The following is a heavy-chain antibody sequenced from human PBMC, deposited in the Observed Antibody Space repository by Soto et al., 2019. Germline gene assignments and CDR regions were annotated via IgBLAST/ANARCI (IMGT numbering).Heavy chain of an antibody. V-gene: IGHV1-69*02. CDR1: GGTFSSYT. J-gene: IGHJ6*03. CDR2: IIPILGIA. Sequence: QVQLVQSGAEVKKPGSSVKVSCKASGGTFSSYTISWVRQAPGQGLEWMGRIIPILGIANYAQKFQGRVTSTADKSTSTAYMELSSLRSEDTAVYYCAGTFGRAYYYYYYMDVWGKGTTVTVSS. D-gene: IGHD3-16*01. CDR3: AGTFGRAYYYYYYMDV.